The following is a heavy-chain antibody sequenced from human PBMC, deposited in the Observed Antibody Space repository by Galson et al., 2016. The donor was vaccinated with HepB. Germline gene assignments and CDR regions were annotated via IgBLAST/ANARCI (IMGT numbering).Heavy chain of an antibody. Sequence: SLRLSCAVSGLTFSGSAMHWVRQASGKGLEWVGHIRSKANNYATAYAASVKGRFTISRDDSKNTAYLQMNSLKTEDTAVYYCTRHLDPGYSSSWYFWFDLWGEGALVTVSS. CDR2: IRSKANNYAT. D-gene: IGHD6-13*01. CDR1: GLTFSGSA. CDR3: TRHLDPGYSSSWYFWFDL. V-gene: IGHV3-73*01. J-gene: IGHJ5*02.